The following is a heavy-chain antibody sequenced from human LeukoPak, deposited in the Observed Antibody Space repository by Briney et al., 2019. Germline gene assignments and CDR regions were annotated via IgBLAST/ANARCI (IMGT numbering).Heavy chain of an antibody. CDR3: AKARAGDITAAFNY. CDR1: GFSFSSHG. J-gene: IGHJ4*02. CDR2: ISYDGTYK. Sequence: GRSLRLSCAASGFSFSSHGMHWVRQTPGKGLEWVALISYDGTYKKFADSVKGRFTISRDNSENTLNLQMNSLRAEDTAIYYCAKARAGDITAAFNYWGQGTLVTVSS. V-gene: IGHV3-30*18. D-gene: IGHD6-13*01.